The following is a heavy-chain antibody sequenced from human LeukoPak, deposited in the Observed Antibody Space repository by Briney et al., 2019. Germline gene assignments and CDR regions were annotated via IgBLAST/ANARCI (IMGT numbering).Heavy chain of an antibody. J-gene: IGHJ1*01. CDR2: IYYSGST. D-gene: IGHD3-10*01. Sequence: SETLSLTCTVSGGSISSYYWSWIRQPPGKGLGWIGYIYYSGSTNYNPSLKSRVTISVDTSKNQFSLKLSSVTAANTAVFYCARHSGEYFQHWGQGTLVTVSS. CDR1: GGSISSYY. V-gene: IGHV4-59*08. CDR3: ARHSGEYFQH.